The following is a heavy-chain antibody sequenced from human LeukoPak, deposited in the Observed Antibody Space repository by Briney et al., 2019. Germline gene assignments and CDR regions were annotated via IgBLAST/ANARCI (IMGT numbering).Heavy chain of an antibody. CDR3: AKSLFTSATGTGRAFHI. V-gene: IGHV4-38-2*02. CDR1: GYSITSGYY. CDR2: IYHTGST. D-gene: IGHD1-1*01. J-gene: IGHJ3*02. Sequence: SETLSLTCTVSGYSITSGYYWGWIRQPPGKGLDWIGSIYHTGSTYYKPSLKSRVTISLDTSKNQFSLKLSSVTAADTAEYYCAKSLFTSATGTGRAFHIWGQGTMVTVSS.